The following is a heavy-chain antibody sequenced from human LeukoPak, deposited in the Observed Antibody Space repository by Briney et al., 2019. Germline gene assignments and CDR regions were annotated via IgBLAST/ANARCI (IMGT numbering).Heavy chain of an antibody. CDR2: ISYDGSNK. V-gene: IGHV3-30-3*01. CDR3: AREGPVAGTHNNAFDI. J-gene: IGHJ3*02. CDR1: GFTFSSYA. Sequence: GGSLRLSCAASGFTFSSYAMHRVRQAPGKGLEWVAVISYDGSNKYYADSVKGRFTISRDNSKNTLYLQMNSLRAEDTAVYYCAREGPVAGTHNNAFDIWGQGTMVTVSS. D-gene: IGHD6-19*01.